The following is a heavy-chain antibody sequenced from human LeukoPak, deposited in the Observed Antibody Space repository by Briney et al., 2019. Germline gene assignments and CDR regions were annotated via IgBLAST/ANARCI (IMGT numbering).Heavy chain of an antibody. J-gene: IGHJ4*02. CDR2: IRGSGGST. CDR3: AILPGYSSGWYEVNY. CDR1: GFTLSSYW. D-gene: IGHD6-13*01. V-gene: IGHV3-23*01. Sequence: AGTLRLSCAASGFTLSSYWMSWVRQAPGKGLEWVSGIRGSGGSTYYADSVKGRFTISRDNSRSTLYLQMNSPRAEDTAVYYCAILPGYSSGWYEVNYWGQGTLVTVSS.